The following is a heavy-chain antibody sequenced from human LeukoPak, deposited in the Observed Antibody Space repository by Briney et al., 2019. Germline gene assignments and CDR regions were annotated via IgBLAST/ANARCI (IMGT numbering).Heavy chain of an antibody. CDR3: ASGVWYRSSGSYSSPLFAY. CDR1: GGTFSSYA. J-gene: IGHJ4*02. Sequence: SVKVSCKASGGTFSSYAISWVRQAPGQGLEWMGGIIPIFGTANYAQKFQGRVTITADESTSTAYMELSSLRSEDTAVYYCASGVWYRSSGSYSSPLFAYWRQGTLVTVSS. V-gene: IGHV1-69*01. CDR2: IIPIFGTA. D-gene: IGHD1-26*01.